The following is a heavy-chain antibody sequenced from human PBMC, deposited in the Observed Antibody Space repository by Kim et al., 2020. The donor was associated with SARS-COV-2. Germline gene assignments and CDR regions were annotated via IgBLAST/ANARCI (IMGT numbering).Heavy chain of an antibody. D-gene: IGHD6-13*01. J-gene: IGHJ5*02. Sequence: PSLKSRVTMSVDTSKNQFSLKVSSVTAADTAVYYRARGPRTACNDNWFDPWGEGTLVTVSS. V-gene: IGHV4-4*07. CDR3: ARGPRTACNDNWFDP.